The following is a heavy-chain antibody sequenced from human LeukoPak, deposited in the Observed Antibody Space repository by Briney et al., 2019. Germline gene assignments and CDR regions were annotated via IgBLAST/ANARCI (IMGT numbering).Heavy chain of an antibody. CDR3: ARVTMIVVVITTAWFDP. V-gene: IGHV4-34*01. J-gene: IGHJ5*02. Sequence: PSETLSLTCAVYGGSFSGYYWSWIRQTPGKGLEWIGEINHSGSTNYNPSLKSRVTISVDTSKNQFSLKLSSVTAADTAVYYCARVTMIVVVITTAWFDPWGQGTLVTVSS. CDR1: GGSFSGYY. D-gene: IGHD3-22*01. CDR2: INHSGST.